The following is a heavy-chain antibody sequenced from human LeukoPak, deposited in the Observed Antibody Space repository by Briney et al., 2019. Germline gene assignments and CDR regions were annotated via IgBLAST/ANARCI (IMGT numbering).Heavy chain of an antibody. CDR2: ISYDGSNK. J-gene: IGHJ6*02. D-gene: IGHD3-10*01. CDR3: AKESGVTMVRGQNYGMDV. V-gene: IGHV3-30*18. Sequence: GRSLRLSCAASGFTFSSYGMHWVRQAPGKGLEWVAVISYDGSNKYYADSVKGRFTISRDNSKNKLYLQMNSLRAEDTAVYYCAKESGVTMVRGQNYGMDVWGQGTTVTVSS. CDR1: GFTFSSYG.